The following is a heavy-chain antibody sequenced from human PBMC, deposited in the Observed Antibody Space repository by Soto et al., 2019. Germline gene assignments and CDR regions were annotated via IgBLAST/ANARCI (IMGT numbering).Heavy chain of an antibody. CDR1: GFTFSSYS. CDR3: ARGGLPWFGYCYMDV. Sequence: EVQLVESGGGLVQPGGSLRLSCAASGFTFSSYSMNWVRQAPGKGLEWVSYISSSSSTIYYADYVKGRFTISRDNAKNSLYLQMNSLRAEDTAVYYCARGGLPWFGYCYMDVWGKGTTVTVSS. J-gene: IGHJ6*03. D-gene: IGHD3-10*01. V-gene: IGHV3-48*01. CDR2: ISSSSSTI.